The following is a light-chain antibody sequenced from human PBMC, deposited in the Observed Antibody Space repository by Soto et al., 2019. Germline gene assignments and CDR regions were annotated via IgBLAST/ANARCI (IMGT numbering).Light chain of an antibody. CDR1: QSISSD. CDR2: EAS. V-gene: IGKV1-5*03. J-gene: IGKJ1*01. CDR3: QQSNNYPWT. Sequence: DIQMTQSPSTLSASVGDRVTITCRASQSISSDLAWYQQKPGKAPKLLIYEASNLESGVPSRFSGSGSGTEFTLTISSLQPDDFATYYCQQSNNYPWTFGQGTKVDI.